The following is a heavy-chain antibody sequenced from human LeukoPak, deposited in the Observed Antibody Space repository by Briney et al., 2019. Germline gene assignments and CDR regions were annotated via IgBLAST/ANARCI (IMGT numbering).Heavy chain of an antibody. Sequence: GESLKISCKGSGYSFTSYWIGWVRQMPGKGLEWMGIIYPGESETRYSPSFQGQVTISAEKSISTAYLQWSSLKASDTAMYYCARPDSSGRYTAFDIWGQGTMVTVSS. J-gene: IGHJ3*02. CDR2: IYPGESET. CDR3: ARPDSSGRYTAFDI. D-gene: IGHD6-19*01. CDR1: GYSFTSYW. V-gene: IGHV5-51*01.